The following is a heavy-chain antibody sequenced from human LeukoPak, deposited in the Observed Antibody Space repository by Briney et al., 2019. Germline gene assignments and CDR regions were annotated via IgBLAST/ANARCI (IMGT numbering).Heavy chain of an antibody. Sequence: ASVKVSCKASGYTFTSYGISWVRQAPGQGLEWMGWISAYNGNTNYAQKLQGRVTMTTDTSTCTAYMELRSLRSDDTAVYYCARGPYYYGSGTLTSTNWFDPWGQGTLVTVSS. V-gene: IGHV1-18*01. J-gene: IGHJ5*02. CDR2: ISAYNGNT. CDR3: ARGPYYYGSGTLTSTNWFDP. CDR1: GYTFTSYG. D-gene: IGHD3-10*01.